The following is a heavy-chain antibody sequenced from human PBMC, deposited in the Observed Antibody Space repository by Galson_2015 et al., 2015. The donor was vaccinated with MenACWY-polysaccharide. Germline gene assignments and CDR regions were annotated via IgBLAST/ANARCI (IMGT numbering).Heavy chain of an antibody. Sequence: SETLSLTCAVSDYSIRSGYFWGWIRQPPGKGLEWIASIFHSGTTYYNPSLKSRVTISVHTSKNQFSLKLSSVTAADTAVYYCARVEKYSGSFYILYWGQGTLVTVSS. J-gene: IGHJ4*02. V-gene: IGHV4-38-2*01. CDR3: ARVEKYSGSFYILY. CDR2: IFHSGTT. CDR1: DYSIRSGYF. D-gene: IGHD1-26*01.